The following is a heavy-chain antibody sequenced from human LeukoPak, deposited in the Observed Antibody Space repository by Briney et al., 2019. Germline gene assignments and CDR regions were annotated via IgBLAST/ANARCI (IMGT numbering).Heavy chain of an antibody. J-gene: IGHJ4*02. Sequence: SETLSLTCTVSGYSLSSGYFWGWIRQPPGKGLEWIGSMYHTGTTYYNPSLRSRVTMSVDTSKNQFSLKLTSVTAADTAVYYCARPPVDGDYGAAFDRWGQGTLVTVPS. CDR2: MYHTGTT. D-gene: IGHD4-17*01. CDR1: GYSLSSGYF. CDR3: ARPPVDGDYGAAFDR. V-gene: IGHV4-38-2*02.